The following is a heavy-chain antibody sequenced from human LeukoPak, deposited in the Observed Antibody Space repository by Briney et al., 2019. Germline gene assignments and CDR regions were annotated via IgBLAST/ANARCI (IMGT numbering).Heavy chain of an antibody. CDR1: GFTFSSYW. J-gene: IGHJ4*02. V-gene: IGHV3-7*01. Sequence: GGSLRLSCTASGFTFSSYWMSWDRQAPGKGLEWVANIKQDGSEKDYVDSVKGRFTISRDNAQNSLYLQMNSLRAEDTAVYYCATPLDYYDRSDSHQGGDWGQGTLVTVSS. CDR3: ATPLDYYDRSDSHQGGD. CDR2: IKQDGSEK. D-gene: IGHD3-22*01.